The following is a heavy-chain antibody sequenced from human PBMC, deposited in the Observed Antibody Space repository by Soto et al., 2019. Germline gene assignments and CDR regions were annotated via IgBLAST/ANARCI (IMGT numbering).Heavy chain of an antibody. CDR3: AKDTAYCGGDCYETEYFQH. J-gene: IGHJ1*01. Sequence: EVQLLESGGGLVQPGGSLRLSCAASGFTFSSYAMSWVRQAPGKGLEWVSAISGSGGSTYYADSVKGRFTISRDNSKKTLYLQMNSLRAEDTAVYYCAKDTAYCGGDCYETEYFQHWGQGTLVTVSS. D-gene: IGHD2-21*02. V-gene: IGHV3-23*01. CDR2: ISGSGGST. CDR1: GFTFSSYA.